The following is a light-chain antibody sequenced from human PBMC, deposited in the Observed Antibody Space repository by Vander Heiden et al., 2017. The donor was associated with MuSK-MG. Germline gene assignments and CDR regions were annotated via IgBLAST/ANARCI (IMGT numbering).Light chain of an antibody. CDR2: DAS. CDR3: QQGDSQSRT. CDR1: QHVCDC. V-gene: IGKV3-11*01. J-gene: IGKJ4*01. Sequence: EVVLTQSPRTLSSSPGETATFACRASQHVCDCWAWFKQKPVQAPRLLISDASKMAPDIPGRFSGGGSGTDFTLTIRNLESEDFALYFCQQGDSQSRTFGGGTNVESK.